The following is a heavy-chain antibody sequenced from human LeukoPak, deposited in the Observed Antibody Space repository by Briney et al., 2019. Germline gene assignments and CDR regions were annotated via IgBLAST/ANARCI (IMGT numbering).Heavy chain of an antibody. Sequence: SETLSLTCAVYGGSFSGYYWSWIRQPPGKGLEWIGEINHSGSTNYNPSLKSRVTISVDTSKNQFSLKLSSVTAADTAVYYCARGKFGGLFVIDYWGQGTLVTVSS. CDR1: GGSFSGYY. CDR3: ARGKFGGLFVIDY. V-gene: IGHV4-34*01. CDR2: INHSGST. J-gene: IGHJ4*02. D-gene: IGHD3-10*01.